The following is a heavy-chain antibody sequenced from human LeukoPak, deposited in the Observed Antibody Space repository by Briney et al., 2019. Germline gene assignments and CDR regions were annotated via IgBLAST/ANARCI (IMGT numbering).Heavy chain of an antibody. CDR1: GFTFSTYA. CDR2: ISGNGAYT. D-gene: IGHD3-22*01. V-gene: IGHV3-23*01. Sequence: GGSLRLSCAASGFTFSTYAMSWVRQAPGTGLEWVSLISGNGAYTYYADSVKGRFTISRDNSKNTLYLQMNSLRAEDTAVYYCAKAGEYYDSSGYPPDYWGQGTLVTVSS. J-gene: IGHJ4*02. CDR3: AKAGEYYDSSGYPPDY.